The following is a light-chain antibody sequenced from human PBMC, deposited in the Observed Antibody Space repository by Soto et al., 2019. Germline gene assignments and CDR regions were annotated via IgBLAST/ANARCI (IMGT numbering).Light chain of an antibody. CDR3: QQYNRFSLT. CDR1: QTISSW. Sequence: DIQMTQSPSTLSASVGDRVTITCRASQTISSWLAWYQQKPGKAPKLLIYKTSNLQSGVPSRFSGSGSGTEFSLTISSLQPDDFATYYCQQYNRFSLTFGGGTRVEVK. CDR2: KTS. J-gene: IGKJ4*01. V-gene: IGKV1-5*03.